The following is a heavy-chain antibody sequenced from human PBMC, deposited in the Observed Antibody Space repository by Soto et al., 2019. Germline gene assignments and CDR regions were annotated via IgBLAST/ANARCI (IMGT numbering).Heavy chain of an antibody. CDR2: ISGGGGST. CDR3: AKQASGDYDSYFDS. Sequence: GGSLRLSCAASAYAMSWVRQAQWKGLEWVSAISGGGGSTYYADSVKGRFFISRDNSKNTLYLQMNSLRAEDTAVYYCAKQASGDYDSYFDSWGQGTLVTVSS. J-gene: IGHJ4*02. D-gene: IGHD4-17*01. V-gene: IGHV3-23*01. CDR1: AYA.